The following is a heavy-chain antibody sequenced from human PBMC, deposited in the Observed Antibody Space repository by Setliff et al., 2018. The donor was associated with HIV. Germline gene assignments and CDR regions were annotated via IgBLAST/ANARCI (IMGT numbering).Heavy chain of an antibody. CDR2: IFPDDSDT. V-gene: IGHV5-51*01. D-gene: IGHD3-10*01. CDR1: GYSFSDYW. J-gene: IGHJ3*02. Sequence: GESLKISCKASGYSFSDYWIGWVRQMPGKGLEWMGIIFPDDSDTRYSPSFQGHVTISADKSISTAYLQWSSLKASDTAMYYCARQEPWRGATSAFDIWGQGTMVTVSS. CDR3: ARQEPWRGATSAFDI.